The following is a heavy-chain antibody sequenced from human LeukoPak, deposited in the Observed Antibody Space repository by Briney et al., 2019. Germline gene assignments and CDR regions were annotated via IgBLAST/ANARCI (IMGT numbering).Heavy chain of an antibody. V-gene: IGHV1-69*04. CDR3: ARGLYCSGGSCFYGMDV. CDR2: IIPILGTA. Sequence: ASVKVSCKASGGTFSSYAISWVRQAPGQGLEWMGRIIPILGTANYAQKFQGRVTITADKSTSTAYMELSSLRSEDTAVYYCARGLYCSGGSCFYGMDVWGQGTTVTVSS. D-gene: IGHD2-15*01. J-gene: IGHJ6*02. CDR1: GGTFSSYA.